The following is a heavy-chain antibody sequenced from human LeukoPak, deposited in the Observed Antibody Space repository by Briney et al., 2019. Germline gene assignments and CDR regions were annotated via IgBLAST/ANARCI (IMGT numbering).Heavy chain of an antibody. D-gene: IGHD3-22*01. V-gene: IGHV1-69*06. Sequence: SVKVSCKASGGTFSSYAISWVRQAPGQGLEWMGGIIPIFGTANYAQKFQGRVTITADKSTSTAYMELSSLRSEDTAVYYCTRHYYDSSGYYSPEISPDAFDIWGQGTMVTVSP. J-gene: IGHJ3*02. CDR2: IIPIFGTA. CDR3: TRHYYDSSGYYSPEISPDAFDI. CDR1: GGTFSSYA.